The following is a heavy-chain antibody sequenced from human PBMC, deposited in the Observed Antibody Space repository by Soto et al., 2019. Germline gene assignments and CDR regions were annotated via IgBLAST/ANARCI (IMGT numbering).Heavy chain of an antibody. CDR1: GFSFSGYA. V-gene: IGHV3-23*01. CDR3: ARALSGIAAAGTFGVGYYYFGMDV. Sequence: GGSLRLSCVASGFSFSGYAMSWVRQAPGKGLVWVSSMTATGVSIYYADSVRGRFTISRDNSKNTLYLQMSSLRAEDTAVYYCARALSGIAAAGTFGVGYYYFGMDVWGQGNTVTVSS. CDR2: MTATGVSI. J-gene: IGHJ6*02. D-gene: IGHD6-13*01.